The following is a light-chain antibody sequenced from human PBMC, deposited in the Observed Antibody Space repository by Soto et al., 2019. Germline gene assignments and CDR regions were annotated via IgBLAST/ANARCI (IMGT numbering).Light chain of an antibody. CDR1: SSDVGTYNY. CDR3: SSYTSSSTLVV. J-gene: IGLJ2*01. Sequence: QSVLTQPRSVSGSPGQSVTISCTGTSSDVGTYNYVSWYQQHPGKAPKLMIYDVSQRPSGVPDRFSGSKSGNTASLTISGLQAEDESDYYCSSYTSSSTLVVFGGGTKLTVL. CDR2: DVS. V-gene: IGLV2-11*01.